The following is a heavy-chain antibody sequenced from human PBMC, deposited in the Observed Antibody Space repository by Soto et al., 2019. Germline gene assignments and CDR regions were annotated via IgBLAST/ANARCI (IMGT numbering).Heavy chain of an antibody. D-gene: IGHD6-13*01. CDR1: GFTFSRVS. Sequence: EVQLVESGGGLVKPGESLRLSCEASGFTFSRVSMNWVRQVPGKGLEWVASISSGSSDTWYADSVKGRFIISRDNAQNSLFLQMNTLRPEDTAMYYCVKDESINWYSGHFRHWGQGTLVTVSS. CDR2: ISSGSSDT. J-gene: IGHJ1*01. V-gene: IGHV3-21*02. CDR3: VKDESINWYSGHFRH.